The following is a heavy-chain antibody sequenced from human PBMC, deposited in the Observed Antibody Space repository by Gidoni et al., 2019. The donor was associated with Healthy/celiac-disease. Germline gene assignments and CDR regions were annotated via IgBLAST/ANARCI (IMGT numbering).Heavy chain of an antibody. Sequence: QVQLVESGGGLVKPGGSLRLSCAASGFTFSDYYMSWIRQAPGKGLDGVSYISSSSYTNDADSVKGRVTISRDNAKNSLYLQMNSLRAEDTAVYYCARSREISGWIDYWGQGTLVTVSS. V-gene: IGHV3-11*06. CDR2: ISSSSYT. CDR1: GFTFSDYY. D-gene: IGHD6-19*01. J-gene: IGHJ4*02. CDR3: ARSREISGWIDY.